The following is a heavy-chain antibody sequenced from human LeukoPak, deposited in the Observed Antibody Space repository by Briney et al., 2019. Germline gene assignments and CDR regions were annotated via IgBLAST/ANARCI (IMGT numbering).Heavy chain of an antibody. V-gene: IGHV4-4*02. CDR1: GGSISSSNW. Sequence: SGTLSLTFAVSGGSISSSNWWSWVRHPPGKGLEWIGELYHSGSTNYNPSLKSRVTISVHKSKNPFSLKLSSVTAADTAVYYCATDISLGLERQYFDYCGQGTPVTVSS. J-gene: IGHJ4*02. CDR2: LYHSGST. CDR3: ATDISLGLERQYFDY. D-gene: IGHD1-1*01.